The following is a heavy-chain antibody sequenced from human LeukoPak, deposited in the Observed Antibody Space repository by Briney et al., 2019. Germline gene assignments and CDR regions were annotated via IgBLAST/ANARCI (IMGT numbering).Heavy chain of an antibody. Sequence: SVKVSCKASGGTFSDYGISWVRQAPGQGLEWMARIIPMLDIANYEQKFQGRVTVTADKSTSTVHMEFSSLRSEDTAVYYCARERVVMGEMWSYKWFDPWGQGSLVTVSS. J-gene: IGHJ5*02. CDR2: IIPMLDIA. CDR1: GGTFSDYG. CDR3: ARERVVMGEMWSYKWFDP. V-gene: IGHV1-69*04. D-gene: IGHD3-16*01.